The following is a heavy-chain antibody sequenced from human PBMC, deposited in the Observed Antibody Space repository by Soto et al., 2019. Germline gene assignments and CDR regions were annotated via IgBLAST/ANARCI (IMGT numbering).Heavy chain of an antibody. CDR3: ATGKSIAAAGHPRNNYYYYYMDV. D-gene: IGHD6-13*01. Sequence: ASVKVSCKASGYTLTELSMHWVRQAPGKGLEWMGGFDPEDGETIYAQKFQGRVTMTEDTSTDTAYMELSSLRSEDTAVYYCATGKSIAAAGHPRNNYYYYYMDVWGKGTTVTVSS. CDR1: GYTLTELS. V-gene: IGHV1-24*01. J-gene: IGHJ6*03. CDR2: FDPEDGET.